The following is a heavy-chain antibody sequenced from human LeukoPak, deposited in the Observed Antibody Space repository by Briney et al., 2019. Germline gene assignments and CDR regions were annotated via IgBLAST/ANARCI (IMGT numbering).Heavy chain of an antibody. CDR2: IKQDGSEK. D-gene: IGHD1-26*01. Sequence: GGSLRLSCAASGFTFSSYWMSWVRQAPGKGLEWVANIKQDGSEKYYVDSVKGRLTISRDNAKNSLYLQMNSLRAEDTAVYYCARSRGSYYTRWFDYWGQGTLVTVSS. CDR3: ARSRGSYYTRWFDY. V-gene: IGHV3-7*03. J-gene: IGHJ4*02. CDR1: GFTFSSYW.